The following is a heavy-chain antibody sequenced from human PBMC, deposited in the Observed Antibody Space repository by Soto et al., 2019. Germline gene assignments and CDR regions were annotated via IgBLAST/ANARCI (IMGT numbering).Heavy chain of an antibody. CDR2: ISSSGST. V-gene: IGHV4-59*01. Sequence: SQTLSLTCTVSGDSISGYYWSCIRQPPGKGLEWIGYISSSGSTNYNPSLRSRVTISEDTYKIQFSLELISVTAADAAVYYCARSNGGGSRQVVYWAQGTLVTVSS. CDR1: GDSISGYY. CDR3: ARSNGGGSRQVVY. J-gene: IGHJ4*02. D-gene: IGHD2-15*01.